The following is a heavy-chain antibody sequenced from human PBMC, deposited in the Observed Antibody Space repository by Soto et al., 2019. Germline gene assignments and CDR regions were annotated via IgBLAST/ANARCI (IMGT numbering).Heavy chain of an antibody. CDR2: MYFSGFYSGST. CDR1: GRSMSSSSYY. D-gene: IGHD3-9*01. CDR3: ARGFDILTFGFCLDY. V-gene: IGHV4-39*01. Sequence: SETLSLTXTVSGRSMSSSSYYWGWTRQPPGKGLEWTANMYFSGFYSGSTTYNPSLKSRVTITVDTSKNQFSLQVSSVTAADTAVYYCARGFDILTFGFCLDYWGQGTLVTVSS. J-gene: IGHJ4*02.